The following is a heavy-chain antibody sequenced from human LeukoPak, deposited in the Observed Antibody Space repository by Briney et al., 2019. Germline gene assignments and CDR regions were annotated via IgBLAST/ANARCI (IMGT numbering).Heavy chain of an antibody. V-gene: IGHV4-39*01. J-gene: IGHJ4*02. Sequence: SETLSLTCTVSGGSISSSRHYWGWIRQPPGKGLEWIGNILYSGSTNYNPSLKSRVTISVDTSKNQFSLKLSSVTAADTVDYYCVRRVAGSGYRDSWGQGTLVTVSS. CDR2: ILYSGST. CDR1: GGSISSSRHY. D-gene: IGHD3-22*01. CDR3: VRRVAGSGYRDS.